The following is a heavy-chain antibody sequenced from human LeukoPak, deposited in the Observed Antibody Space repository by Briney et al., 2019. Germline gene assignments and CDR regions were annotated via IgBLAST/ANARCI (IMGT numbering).Heavy chain of an antibody. D-gene: IGHD3-16*02. J-gene: IGHJ3*02. CDR1: GFTFDDYA. Sequence: PGGSLRLSCAASGFTFDDYAMHWVRQAPGKGLEWVSLISGDGGSTYYADSVKGRFTISRDNAENSLYLQMNSLRAEDTAVYYCATGPSGYRFLDIWGQGTMVTVSS. CDR2: ISGDGGST. CDR3: ATGPSGYRFLDI. V-gene: IGHV3-43*02.